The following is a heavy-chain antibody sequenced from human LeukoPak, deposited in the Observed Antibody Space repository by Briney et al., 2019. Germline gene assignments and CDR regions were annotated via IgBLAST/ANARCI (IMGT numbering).Heavy chain of an antibody. V-gene: IGHV3-15*01. CDR1: GFTFSNAW. Sequence: PGGSLRLSCAASGFTFSNAWMNWVRQAPGKGLEWVGRIKSKTDGETTDYAAPVKGRFTISRDDSKNTLYLQMNSLKTEDTAVYYCTTDLIAVADDDYWGQGTRDPVSS. CDR3: TTDLIAVADDDY. J-gene: IGHJ4*02. D-gene: IGHD6-19*01. CDR2: IKSKTDGETT.